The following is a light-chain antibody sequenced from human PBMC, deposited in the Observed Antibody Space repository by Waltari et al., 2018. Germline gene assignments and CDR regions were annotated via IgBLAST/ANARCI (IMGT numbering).Light chain of an antibody. CDR3: QQSDTTPLT. Sequence: AIRITQSPSSLSASTGDRVTITCRASQGISSYLAWYQQKPGKAPKVLIYAASTLQSGVPSRFSGSGSGTDFTLTISCLQSEDFATYYCQQSDTTPLTFGGGTKVEIK. CDR1: QGISSY. V-gene: IGKV1-8*01. J-gene: IGKJ4*01. CDR2: AAS.